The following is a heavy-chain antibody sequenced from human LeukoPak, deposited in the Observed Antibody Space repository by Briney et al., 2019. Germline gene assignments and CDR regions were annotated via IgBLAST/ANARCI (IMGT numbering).Heavy chain of an antibody. CDR2: IYYSGST. Sequence: SETLSLTCTVSGGSISSYYWSWIRLPPGKGLEWIGYIYYSGSTNYNPSLKSRATISVDTSKNQFSLKLSSVTAADTAVYYCARDWNTPLGMDVWGQGTTVTVSS. V-gene: IGHV4-59*01. D-gene: IGHD1/OR15-1a*01. J-gene: IGHJ6*02. CDR3: ARDWNTPLGMDV. CDR1: GGSISSYY.